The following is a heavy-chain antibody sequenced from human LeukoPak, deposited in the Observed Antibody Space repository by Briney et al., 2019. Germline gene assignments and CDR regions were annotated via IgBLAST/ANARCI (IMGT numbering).Heavy chain of an antibody. V-gene: IGHV3-48*04. D-gene: IGHD6-19*01. J-gene: IGHJ3*02. CDR1: GFTFSSYS. CDR3: VGSRIAVAGTDAFDI. Sequence: GGSLRLSCAASGFTFSSYSMNWDRQAPGKGLEWVSYISSSSSTIYYADSVKGRFTISRDNAKNSLYLQMNSLRAEDTAVYYCVGSRIAVAGTDAFDIWGQGTMVTVSS. CDR2: ISSSSSTI.